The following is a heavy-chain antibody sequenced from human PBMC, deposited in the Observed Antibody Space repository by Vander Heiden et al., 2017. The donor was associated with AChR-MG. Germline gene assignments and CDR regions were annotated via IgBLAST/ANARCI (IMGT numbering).Heavy chain of an antibody. CDR3: ARSSGSYWVHYFDY. J-gene: IGHJ4*02. V-gene: IGHV4-4*07. CDR2: IYTSGST. CDR1: GGPISSYY. Sequence: QVQLQESGPGLVKPSETLSLTCTVSGGPISSYYWSWIRQPAGKGLEWIGRIYTSGSTNYNPSLKSRVTMSVDTSKNQFSLKLSSVTAADTAVYYCARSSGSYWVHYFDYWGQGTLVTVSS. D-gene: IGHD1-26*01.